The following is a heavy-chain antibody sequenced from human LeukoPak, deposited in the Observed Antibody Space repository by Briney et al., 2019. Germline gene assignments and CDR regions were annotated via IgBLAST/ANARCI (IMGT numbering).Heavy chain of an antibody. J-gene: IGHJ4*02. CDR1: GGSIGSYY. Sequence: SETLSLTCTVSGGSIGSYYWSWIRQPPGKGLEWIGYIYYSGSTNYNPSLKSRVTISVDTSKNQFSLKLSSVTAADTAVYYCARHHGSYYDILTGYSSFDYWGQGTLVTVSS. CDR2: IYYSGST. D-gene: IGHD3-9*01. V-gene: IGHV4-59*08. CDR3: ARHHGSYYDILTGYSSFDY.